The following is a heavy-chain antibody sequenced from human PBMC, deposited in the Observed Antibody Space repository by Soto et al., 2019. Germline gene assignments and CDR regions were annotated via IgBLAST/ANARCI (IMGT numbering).Heavy chain of an antibody. Sequence: SVKVSCKASGFTFTSSAMQWVRQARGQSLEWIGWIVVGSGNTNYAQKFQERVSITRDMSTSTAYMELSSLRSEDTAVYYCAAGGFSYYDSSGYPNDYGMDVWGQGTTVTVSS. J-gene: IGHJ6*02. V-gene: IGHV1-58*02. CDR1: GFTFTSSA. D-gene: IGHD3-22*01. CDR2: IVVGSGNT. CDR3: AAGGFSYYDSSGYPNDYGMDV.